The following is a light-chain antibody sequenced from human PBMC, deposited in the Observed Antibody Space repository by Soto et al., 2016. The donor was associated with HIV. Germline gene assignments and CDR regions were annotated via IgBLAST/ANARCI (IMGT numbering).Light chain of an antibody. V-gene: IGKV2-28*01. CDR1: QTLRHSNGYNY. CDR2: LGL. Sequence: DIVMTQSPLSLPVTPGEPASISCRSNQTLRHSNGYNYLDWYVQKAGRSPQLLIFLGLIGLGVPGRFSGSGSGTDFTLTISRVEAEDVGVYYCMQGLHTPSTFGQGTKLQIK. J-gene: IGKJ2*01. CDR3: MQGLHTPST.